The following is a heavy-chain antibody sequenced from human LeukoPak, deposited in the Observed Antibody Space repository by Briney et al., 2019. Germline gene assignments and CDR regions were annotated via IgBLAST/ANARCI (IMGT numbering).Heavy chain of an antibody. J-gene: IGHJ4*02. Sequence: ASVKVSCKASGYTFTSYAMHWVRQAPGQRLEWMGWINAGNGNTKYSQKFQGRVTITRDTSASTAYMELSSLRSEDTAVYYCARGGSYSGYARFNYWGQGTLVTVSS. CDR1: GYTFTSYA. V-gene: IGHV1-3*01. D-gene: IGHD5-12*01. CDR3: ARGGSYSGYARFNY. CDR2: INAGNGNT.